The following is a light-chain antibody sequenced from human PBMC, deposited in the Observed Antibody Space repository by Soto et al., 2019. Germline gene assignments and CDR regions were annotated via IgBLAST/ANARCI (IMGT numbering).Light chain of an antibody. Sequence: DIQMTQSPSTLSASVGDRVIITCRASQSISTSLAWYQQKPGKAPKLLIYDASNLESGVPSRFSGSRSGTEFTLTITSLQPDDFVTYYCQQYHSYWTFGQGTKVEIK. CDR2: DAS. CDR1: QSISTS. CDR3: QQYHSYWT. V-gene: IGKV1-5*01. J-gene: IGKJ1*01.